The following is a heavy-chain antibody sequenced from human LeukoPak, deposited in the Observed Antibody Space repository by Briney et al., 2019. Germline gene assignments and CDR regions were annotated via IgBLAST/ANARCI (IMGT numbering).Heavy chain of an antibody. J-gene: IGHJ3*01. D-gene: IGHD4-17*01. V-gene: IGHV3-23*01. Sequence: PGGSLRLSCEASGFSFSTYAMSWVRQAPGKGLEWVSSISGSGGSRNYGDSVKGRFTSSRDNSENTLLLQMNSLGAEDTAVYYCAKETSDYGDYVNAFDVWGQGTMVTVSS. CDR2: ISGSGGSR. CDR1: GFSFSTYA. CDR3: AKETSDYGDYVNAFDV.